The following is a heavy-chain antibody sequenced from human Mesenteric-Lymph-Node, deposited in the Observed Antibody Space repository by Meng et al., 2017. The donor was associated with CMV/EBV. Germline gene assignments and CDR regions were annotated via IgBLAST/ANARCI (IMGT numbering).Heavy chain of an antibody. CDR2: INHSGST. J-gene: IGHJ4*02. Sequence: QVCLHQWGAGLLKPSETLSVTCAVDGGSFSGYYWNWIRQSPEKGLEWIGEINHSGSTTYNPSFTSRIIISVDTSTNQISLNMSSVTAADTAVYYCARGSSYDILTGYFDYWGQGALVTVSS. CDR1: GGSFSGYY. V-gene: IGHV4-34*01. D-gene: IGHD3-9*01. CDR3: ARGSSYDILTGYFDY.